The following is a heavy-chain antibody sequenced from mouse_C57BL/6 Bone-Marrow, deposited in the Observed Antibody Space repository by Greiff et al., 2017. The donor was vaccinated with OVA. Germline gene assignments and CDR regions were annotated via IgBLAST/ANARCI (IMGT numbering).Heavy chain of an antibody. CDR1: GYSITSGYY. CDR3: ARRHYGSPAWFAY. D-gene: IGHD1-1*01. CDR2: ISYDGSN. J-gene: IGHJ3*01. V-gene: IGHV3-6*01. Sequence: EVQVVESGPGLVKPSQSLSLTCSVTGYSITSGYYWNWIRQFPGNKLEWMGYISYDGSNNYNPSLKNRISITRDTSKNQFFLKLNSVTTEDTATYYCARRHYGSPAWFAYWGQGTLVTVSA.